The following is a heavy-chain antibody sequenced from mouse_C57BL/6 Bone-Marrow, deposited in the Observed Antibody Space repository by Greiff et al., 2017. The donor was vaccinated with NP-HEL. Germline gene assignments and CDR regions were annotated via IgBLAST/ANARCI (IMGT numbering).Heavy chain of an antibody. D-gene: IGHD1-1*01. V-gene: IGHV2-2*01. CDR3: ARRVVYAMDY. CDR2: IWSGGST. J-gene: IGHJ4*01. CDR1: GFSLTSYG. Sequence: QVHVKQSGPGLVQPSQSLSITCTVSGFSLTSYGVHWVRQSPGKGLEWLGVIWSGGSTDYNAAFISRLSISKDNSKSQVFFKMNSLQADDTAIYYCARRVVYAMDYWGQGTSVTVSS.